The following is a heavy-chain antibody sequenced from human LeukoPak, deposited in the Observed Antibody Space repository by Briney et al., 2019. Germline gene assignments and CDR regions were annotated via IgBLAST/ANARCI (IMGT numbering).Heavy chain of an antibody. CDR2: INQDGSEK. CDR3: AKELGRSTWYYFDG. J-gene: IGHJ4*02. V-gene: IGHV3-7*05. D-gene: IGHD6-13*01. Sequence: GGSLRLSCAASRFTLSNYWMSWVRQAPGKGLEWVANINQDGSEKYYVDSVRGRFSISRDNAKNSLYLQMNSLRAEDTALYYCAKELGRSTWYYFDGWGQGTLVTVSS. CDR1: RFTLSNYW.